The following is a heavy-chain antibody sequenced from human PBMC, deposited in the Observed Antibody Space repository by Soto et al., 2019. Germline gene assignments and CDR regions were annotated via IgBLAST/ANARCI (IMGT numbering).Heavy chain of an antibody. CDR3: ARLGYIVVVTAIPYYFDY. J-gene: IGHJ4*02. CDR2: IYPGDSDT. V-gene: IGHV5-51*01. CDR1: GYSFTSYW. D-gene: IGHD2-21*02. Sequence: GESLKISCKGSGYSFTSYWIGWVRQMPGKGLEWMGIIYPGDSDTRYSPSFQGQVTISADKSISTAYLQWSSLKASDTAMYYCARLGYIVVVTAIPYYFDYWGQGTLVTRLL.